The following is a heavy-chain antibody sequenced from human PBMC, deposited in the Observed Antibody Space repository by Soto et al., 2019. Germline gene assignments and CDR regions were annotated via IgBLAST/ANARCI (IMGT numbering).Heavy chain of an antibody. J-gene: IGHJ6*02. CDR2: IYYSGST. V-gene: IGHV4-59*01. CDR1: EGYIRSYD. D-gene: IGHD2-2*01. CDR3: AREGCSSTSCYPPYYYYGMDV. Sequence: ETQSLTCTVSEGYIRSYDGSWIRQNPGKGLEWIGYIYYSGSTNYNPSLKSRVTISVDTSKNQFSLKLSSVTAADTAVYYCAREGCSSTSCYPPYYYYGMDVWGQGTSVT.